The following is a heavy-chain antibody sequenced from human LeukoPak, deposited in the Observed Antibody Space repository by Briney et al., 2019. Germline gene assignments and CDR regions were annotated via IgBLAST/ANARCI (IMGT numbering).Heavy chain of an antibody. V-gene: IGHV5-51*01. CDR3: AKIYGRFFDY. CDR1: GYIFTTSW. CDR2: IYPGDSET. J-gene: IGHJ4*02. D-gene: IGHD2-15*01. Sequence: GESLKISCKCSGYIFTTSWIGWVRQMPGKGLEWMGIIYPGDSETRYSPSLQGQVTISADKSINTAYLQWSSLKASDTAMYFCAKIYGRFFDYWGQGTLVTVSS.